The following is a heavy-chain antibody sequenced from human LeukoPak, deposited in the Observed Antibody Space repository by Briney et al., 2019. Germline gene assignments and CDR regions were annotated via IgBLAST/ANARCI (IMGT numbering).Heavy chain of an antibody. CDR2: IYYSGST. CDR3: ARPKSAVAGSDDAFDI. CDR1: GGSIRSYY. Sequence: SETLSLTCTVSGGSIRSYYWSWIRQPPGKGLEWIGYIYYSGSTNYNPSLKSRVTISVDTSKNQFSLKLTSVTAADTAVYYCARPKSAVAGSDDAFDIWGQGTMVTVSS. V-gene: IGHV4-59*12. J-gene: IGHJ3*02. D-gene: IGHD6-19*01.